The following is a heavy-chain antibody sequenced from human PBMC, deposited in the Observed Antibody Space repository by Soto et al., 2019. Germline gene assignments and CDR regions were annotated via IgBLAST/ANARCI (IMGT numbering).Heavy chain of an antibody. D-gene: IGHD3-22*01. Sequence: EVQLLESGGGLVQPGGSLRLSCAASGFTFSSYAMSWVRQAPGKGLEWVSAISGSGGSPYYEDSVKGRFTISRDNSKNTLYLQMNSLRAEDTAVYYCAKDPSRVVVVICDWGFDYWGQGTLVTVSS. CDR1: GFTFSSYA. J-gene: IGHJ4*02. CDR3: AKDPSRVVVVICDWGFDY. CDR2: ISGSGGSP. V-gene: IGHV3-23*01.